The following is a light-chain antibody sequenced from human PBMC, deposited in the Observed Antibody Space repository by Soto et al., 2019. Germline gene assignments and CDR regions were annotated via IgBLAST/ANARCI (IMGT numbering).Light chain of an antibody. Sequence: QSVLTQPPSVSEAPGQRVTISCTGSNSNIGASFDVNWYQQLPGTAPKLIIDANSDRPSWIPDRFSCSTSGTSASLAITGFQAEDEADYFCSSYDSSLSAWVFGGGTKLTVL. CDR1: NSNIGASFD. J-gene: IGLJ3*02. CDR2: ANS. CDR3: SSYDSSLSAWV. V-gene: IGLV1-40*01.